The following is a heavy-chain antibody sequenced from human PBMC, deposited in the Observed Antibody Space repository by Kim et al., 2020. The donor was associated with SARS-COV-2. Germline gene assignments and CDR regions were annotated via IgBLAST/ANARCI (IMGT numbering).Heavy chain of an antibody. J-gene: IGHJ4*02. V-gene: IGHV3-7*03. CDR2: SEK. D-gene: IGHD4-17*01. Sequence: SEKKLVASVKGRFTISRDNAKNSLYLQVNSLRADDTAVYYCARGGMTKFDQWGQGTLVTVSS. CDR3: ARGGMTKFDQ.